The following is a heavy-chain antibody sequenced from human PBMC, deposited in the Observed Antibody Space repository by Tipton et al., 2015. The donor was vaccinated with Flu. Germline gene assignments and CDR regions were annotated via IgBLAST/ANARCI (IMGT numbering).Heavy chain of an antibody. CDR2: IYNTGRT. V-gene: IGHV4-59*08. D-gene: IGHD6-19*01. CDR1: GGSISGYY. Sequence: TLSLTCTVSGGSISGYYWSLIRQSPGKGLEWIGYIYNTGRTSYNPSLKSRVTISMDTSKNQDSLKLTSVTAADTAVYYCARPYNSGWYGAFDIWGQGTMVTVSP. CDR3: ARPYNSGWYGAFDI. J-gene: IGHJ3*02.